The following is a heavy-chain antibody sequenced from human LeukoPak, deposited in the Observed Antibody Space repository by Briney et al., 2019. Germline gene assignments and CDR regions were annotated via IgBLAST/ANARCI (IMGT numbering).Heavy chain of an antibody. V-gene: IGHV3-21*04. J-gene: IGHJ4*02. CDR2: ISSSSSYI. Sequence: GGSLRLSCAASGFTFSSYSMNWVRQAPGKGLEWVSSISSSSSYIYYADSVKGRFTISRDNSKNTVHLQMNSLRAEDTAMYYCARRAGDYSHPYDYWGQGTLVTVSS. D-gene: IGHD3-22*01. CDR1: GFTFSSYS. CDR3: ARRAGDYSHPYDY.